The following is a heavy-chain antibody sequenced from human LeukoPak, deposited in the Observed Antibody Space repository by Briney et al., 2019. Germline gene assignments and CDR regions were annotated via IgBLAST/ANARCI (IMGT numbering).Heavy chain of an antibody. CDR2: IIPIFGTA. Sequence: GSSVKVSCKASVGTFSSYAISWVRQAPGQGLEWMGGIIPIFGTANYAQKFQGRVTITTDESTSTAYMELSSLRSEDTAVYYCARVAFLIAAREYNWFDPWGQGTLVTVSS. CDR1: VGTFSSYA. J-gene: IGHJ5*02. V-gene: IGHV1-69*05. D-gene: IGHD6-6*01. CDR3: ARVAFLIAAREYNWFDP.